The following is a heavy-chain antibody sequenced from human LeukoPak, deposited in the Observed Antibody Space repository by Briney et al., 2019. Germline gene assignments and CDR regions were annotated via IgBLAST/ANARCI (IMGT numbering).Heavy chain of an antibody. Sequence: GGSLRLSCTASGFTFSSYWMHWVRQAPRKGLVWVARINTDGSFTSHADSVKGRFTISRDNAKNTLYLQMNSLRVEDTAVYYCAREGSGPGYYFDFWGQGALVTVSS. CDR1: GFTFSSYW. CDR3: AREGSGPGYYFDF. CDR2: INTDGSFT. J-gene: IGHJ4*02. V-gene: IGHV3-74*01. D-gene: IGHD3-10*01.